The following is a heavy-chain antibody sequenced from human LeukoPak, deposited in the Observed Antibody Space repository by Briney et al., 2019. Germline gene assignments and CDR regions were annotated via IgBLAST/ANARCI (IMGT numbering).Heavy chain of an antibody. Sequence: ASVKVSCKASGYTFTGCYMHWVRQAPGQGLEWMGWINPNSGGTSYAQKFQGRVTMTRDTSISTAYMELSRLRSDDTAVCYCAREAVAGTPYYYYMDVWGKGTTVTVSS. CDR1: GYTFTGCY. J-gene: IGHJ6*03. V-gene: IGHV1-2*02. CDR2: INPNSGGT. CDR3: AREAVAGTPYYYYMDV. D-gene: IGHD6-19*01.